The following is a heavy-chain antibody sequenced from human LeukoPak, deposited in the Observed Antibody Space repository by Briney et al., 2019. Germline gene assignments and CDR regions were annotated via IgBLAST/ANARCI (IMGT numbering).Heavy chain of an antibody. V-gene: IGHV3-23*01. CDR2: ISGSGGST. CDR3: AKRPKMGAYYYYMDV. J-gene: IGHJ6*03. D-gene: IGHD3-16*01. CDR1: GFTFSSYA. Sequence: PGGSLRLSCAASGFTFSSYAMSWVRQAPGKGLEWVSAISGSGGSTYYADSVKGRFTISRDNSKDTLYLQMNSLRAEDTAVYYCAKRPKMGAYYYYMDVWGKGTTVTVSS.